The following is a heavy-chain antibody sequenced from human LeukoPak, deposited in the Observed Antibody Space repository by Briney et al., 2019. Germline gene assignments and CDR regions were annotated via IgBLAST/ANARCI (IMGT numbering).Heavy chain of an antibody. V-gene: IGHV4-34*01. CDR2: INHSGST. CDR1: GGSFSGYY. D-gene: IGHD1-7*01. Sequence: SETLSLTCAVDGGSFSGYYWSWIRQPPGKGLEWIGEINHSGSTNYNPSLKSRVTISVDTSKNQFSLKLSSVTAADTAVYYCARGLRDWNYVLNWFDPWGQGTLVTVSS. CDR3: ARGLRDWNYVLNWFDP. J-gene: IGHJ5*02.